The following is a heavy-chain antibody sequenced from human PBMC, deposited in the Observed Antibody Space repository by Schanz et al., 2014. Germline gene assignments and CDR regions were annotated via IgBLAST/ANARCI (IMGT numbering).Heavy chain of an antibody. Sequence: EVQLVQSGGGLVQPGGSLRLSCAASGFTFSSYAMSWVRQAPGKGLEWVSAISGSGGSTYYADSVKGRFTISRDNAKSSLYLQMNSLRVEDTAVYYCARAGYDADNWFDPWGQGTLVTVSS. D-gene: IGHD2-2*01. V-gene: IGHV3-23*04. CDR2: ISGSGGST. CDR3: ARAGYDADNWFDP. CDR1: GFTFSSYA. J-gene: IGHJ5*02.